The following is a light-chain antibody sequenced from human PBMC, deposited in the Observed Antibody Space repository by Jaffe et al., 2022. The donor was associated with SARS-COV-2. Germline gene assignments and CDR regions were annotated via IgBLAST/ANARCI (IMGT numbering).Light chain of an antibody. CDR3: SSWTTSSTYV. V-gene: IGLV2-14*01. J-gene: IGLJ1*01. CDR1: NNDVGGYNL. Sequence: QSALTQTVSVSGSPGQSITISCTGTNNDVGGYNLVSWYQQHPGKPPQIVIYEISNRPSGIFDRFSGSKYGSTAFLTISDLRAEDEADYYCSSWTTSSTYVFGTGTKVTVL. CDR2: EIS.